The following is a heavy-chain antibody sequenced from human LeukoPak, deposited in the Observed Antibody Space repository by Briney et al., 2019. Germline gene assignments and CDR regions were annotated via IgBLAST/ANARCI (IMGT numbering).Heavy chain of an antibody. D-gene: IGHD5-12*01. Sequence: MPSETLSLTCTVSGGSISSGDYYWSWIRQPPGKGLEWIGYIYYSGSTYYNPSLKSRVTISVDTSKNQFSLKLSSVTAADTAVYYCARGRWSGYDSYYFDYWGQGTLVTVSS. CDR1: GGSISSGDYY. CDR2: IYYSGST. J-gene: IGHJ4*02. CDR3: ARGRWSGYDSYYFDY. V-gene: IGHV4-30-4*01.